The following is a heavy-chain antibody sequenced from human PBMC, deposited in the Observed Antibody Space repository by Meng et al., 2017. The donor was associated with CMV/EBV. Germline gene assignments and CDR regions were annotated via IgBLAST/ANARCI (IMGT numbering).Heavy chain of an antibody. CDR2: INHSGST. V-gene: IGHV4-34*01. D-gene: IGHD2-2*01. CDR1: GGSFSGYY. J-gene: IGHJ4*02. Sequence: QVQLQRWGAGLLKPSETLSLTCAVYGGSFSGYYWSWIRQPPGKGLEWIGEINHSGSTNYSPSLKSRVTISVDTSKNQFSLKLSSVTAADTAVYYCARQGVPAATIDYWGQGTLVTVSS. CDR3: ARQGVPAATIDY.